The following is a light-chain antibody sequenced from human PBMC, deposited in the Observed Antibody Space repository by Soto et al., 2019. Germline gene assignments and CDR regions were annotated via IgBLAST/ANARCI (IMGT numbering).Light chain of an antibody. V-gene: IGKV3-20*01. CDR1: QRFSRTS. CDR2: VAS. J-gene: IGKJ4*01. Sequence: LLPQSPGTLSLSPGGRATLSCRARQRFSRTSVAWYQQKPGQSPRLLISVASNRASGIPDRFSGRASGADFTLSIARLEPEDFAMYYCQQYGSTPLTFGGGTKVDIK. CDR3: QQYGSTPLT.